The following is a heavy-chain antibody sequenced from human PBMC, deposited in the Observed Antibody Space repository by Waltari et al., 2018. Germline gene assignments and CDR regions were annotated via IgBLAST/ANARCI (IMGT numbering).Heavy chain of an antibody. D-gene: IGHD6-13*01. Sequence: QVQLVQSGAEVKKPGASVKVSCKASGYTFTGYYMHWVRQAPGQGLEWMGRINPNSGGTNYAQKFQGRVTMTRDTSISTAYMELSRLRSDDTAVYYCARDLGSSSWQSYYYYYGMDVWGQGTTVTVSS. J-gene: IGHJ6*02. CDR1: GYTFTGYY. V-gene: IGHV1-2*06. CDR3: ARDLGSSSWQSYYYYYGMDV. CDR2: INPNSGGT.